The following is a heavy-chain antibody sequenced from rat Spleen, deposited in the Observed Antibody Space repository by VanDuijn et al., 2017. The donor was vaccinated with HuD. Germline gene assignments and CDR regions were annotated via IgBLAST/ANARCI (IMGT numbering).Heavy chain of an antibody. CDR2: TWGNGNT. Sequence: QVQLKESGPGLVQPSQTLSLTCTVSGFSLNNYGVIWVRQPPGKGLEWMGVTWGNGNTNYNSALKSRLSISRDTSKSQVFLILNSLQTEDTAIYFCTTNRYNYYFDYWGQGVMVTVSS. CDR3: TTNRYNYYFDY. D-gene: IGHD1-5*01. V-gene: IGHV2-13*01. CDR1: GFSLNNYG. J-gene: IGHJ2*01.